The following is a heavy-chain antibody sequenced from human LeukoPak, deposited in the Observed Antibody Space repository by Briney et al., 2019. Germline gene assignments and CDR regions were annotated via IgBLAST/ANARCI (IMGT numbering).Heavy chain of an antibody. CDR1: GDSVSINSAA. V-gene: IGHV6-1*01. D-gene: IGHD3-10*01. Sequence: SQTLSLTCAISGDSVSINSAAWNWIRQSPSRGLEWLGRTYYRSKWYNDYAVSVKSRITINPDTSKNQFSLQLNSVTPEDTAVYYCAREHVLLWFGELFAGLFDYWGQGTLVTVSS. J-gene: IGHJ4*02. CDR2: TYYRSKWYN. CDR3: AREHVLLWFGELFAGLFDY.